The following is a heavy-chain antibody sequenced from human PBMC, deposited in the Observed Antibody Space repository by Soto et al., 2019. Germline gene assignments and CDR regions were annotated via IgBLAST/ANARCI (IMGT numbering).Heavy chain of an antibody. J-gene: IGHJ4*02. CDR1: GFTFSSYA. CDR2: ISSNGGST. Sequence: EVQLVESGGGLVQPGGSLRLSCAASGFTFSSYAMHWVRQAPGQGLEYVSAISSNGGSTYYANSVKGRFTISRDNSKNTLYLQMGSLRAEDMAVYYCARAGLHLGEDYWGQGTLVTVSS. CDR3: ARAGLHLGEDY. V-gene: IGHV3-64*01. D-gene: IGHD3-16*01.